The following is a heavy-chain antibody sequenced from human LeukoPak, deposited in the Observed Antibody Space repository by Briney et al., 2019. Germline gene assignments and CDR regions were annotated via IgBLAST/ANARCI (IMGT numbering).Heavy chain of an antibody. CDR3: AKADSSSWYYVGHFQH. CDR2: ISYDGSNK. V-gene: IGHV3-30*18. D-gene: IGHD6-13*01. J-gene: IGHJ1*01. Sequence: GRSLRLSCAASGFTFSSYGMHWVRQAPGKGLEWVAVISYDGSNKYYADSVKGRFTISRDNSKNTLYLQMNSLRAEDTAVYYCAKADSSSWYYVGHFQHWGQGTLVTVSS. CDR1: GFTFSSYG.